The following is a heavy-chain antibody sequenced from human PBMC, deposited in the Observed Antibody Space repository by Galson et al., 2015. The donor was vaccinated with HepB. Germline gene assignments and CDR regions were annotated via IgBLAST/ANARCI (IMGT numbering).Heavy chain of an antibody. J-gene: IGHJ1*01. Sequence: SVKLSCKASGYTFTSYVINWVRQAPGQGLEWMGWISANSGNTYYAQKLKGRVTITRDNSKSTVYMELNSLISDDTAVYYCARGCAKGVWGGNSVYLDHWGQGTLVTVSS. CDR1: GYTFTSYV. CDR2: ISANSGNT. CDR3: ARGCAKGVWGGNSVYLDH. V-gene: IGHV1-18*01. D-gene: IGHD4-23*01.